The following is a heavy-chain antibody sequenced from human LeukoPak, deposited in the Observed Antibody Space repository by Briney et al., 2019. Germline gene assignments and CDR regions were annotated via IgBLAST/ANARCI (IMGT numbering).Heavy chain of an antibody. CDR3: ARGSKYYYASGSYSADY. CDR1: GGSSSNYA. J-gene: IGHJ4*02. V-gene: IGHV1-69*06. Sequence: SVKVSCKASGGSSSNYAFNWVRQARGQGLDWMGSLIPSFGAPAYAPKFEDRITLTADKSTRKVYMELSSLRSDDTAFYYCARGSKYYYASGSYSADYWGQGTLV. D-gene: IGHD3-10*01. CDR2: LIPSFGAP.